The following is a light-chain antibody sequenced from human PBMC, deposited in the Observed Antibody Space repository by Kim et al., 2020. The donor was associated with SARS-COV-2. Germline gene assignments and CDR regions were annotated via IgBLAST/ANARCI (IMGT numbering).Light chain of an antibody. Sequence: SASVGDRGTITGRASQSVSSWLAWYQQKPGKAPRLLIYKASTLESGVSSRFSGSGSGTEFTLTISSLQADDFATYYCQQYTNYWTFGQGTKVDIK. CDR2: KAS. CDR1: QSVSSW. CDR3: QQYTNYWT. V-gene: IGKV1-5*03. J-gene: IGKJ1*01.